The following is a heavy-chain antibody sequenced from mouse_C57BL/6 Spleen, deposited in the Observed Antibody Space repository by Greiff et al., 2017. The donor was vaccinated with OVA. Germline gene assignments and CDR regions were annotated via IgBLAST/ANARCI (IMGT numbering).Heavy chain of an antibody. CDR1: GYTFTDYY. V-gene: IGHV1-26*01. CDR2: INPNNGGT. J-gene: IGHJ2*01. CDR3: ARALFFDY. Sequence: VQLQQSGPELVKPGASMKISCKAAGYTFTDYYMNWVKQSHGKSLEWIGDINPNNGGTSYNQKFKGKATLTVDKPSSTAYMELRSLTSEDSAVYYCARALFFDYWGQGTTLTVSS.